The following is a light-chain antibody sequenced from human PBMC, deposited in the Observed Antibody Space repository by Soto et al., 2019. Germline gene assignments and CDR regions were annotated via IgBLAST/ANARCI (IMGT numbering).Light chain of an antibody. CDR3: QQRSNWPPSLT. CDR1: QSLSSY. Sequence: EIVLTQSPATLSLSPGEKATLSCRASQSLSSYLAWFQQKPGQAPRLLIYDTSNRAIGIPARFSGSGSGTDFTLTISSLEPEDFAVYFCQQRSNWPPSLTFGGGTKVEIK. J-gene: IGKJ4*01. CDR2: DTS. V-gene: IGKV3-11*01.